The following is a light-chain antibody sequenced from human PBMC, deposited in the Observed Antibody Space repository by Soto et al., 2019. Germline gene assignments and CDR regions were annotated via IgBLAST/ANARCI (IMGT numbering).Light chain of an antibody. CDR1: SRDVGSYNL. V-gene: IGLV2-23*02. Sequence: QAALTQPASVSASPGQSSTISCTGTSRDVGSYNLVSWYQQHPGKATKLMIYEVSKRPSGVSNRFSGSKSGNTASLTISGLQAEDEADYSCCSYAGSSMLYVFGTGPKVTVL. CDR3: CSYAGSSMLYV. CDR2: EVS. J-gene: IGLJ1*01.